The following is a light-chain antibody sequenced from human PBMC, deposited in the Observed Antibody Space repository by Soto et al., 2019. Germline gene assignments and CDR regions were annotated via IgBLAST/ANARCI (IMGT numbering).Light chain of an antibody. J-gene: IGLJ1*01. Sequence: QSVLTQPPSVSATQGQKVTISCSGSGSNLGRNYVSWYQQLPGTAPKLLIYDNVYRFSGIPDRFSGSKSGTSATLGITGLQTGDEGDYYCGSWDNSLSSYVFGTGTKVTVL. V-gene: IGLV1-51*01. CDR2: DNV. CDR1: GSNLGRNY. CDR3: GSWDNSLSSYV.